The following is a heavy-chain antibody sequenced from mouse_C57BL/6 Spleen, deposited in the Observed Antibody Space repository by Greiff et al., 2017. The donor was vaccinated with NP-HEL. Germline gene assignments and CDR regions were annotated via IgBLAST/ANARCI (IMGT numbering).Heavy chain of an antibody. CDR2: ISSGSSTI. V-gene: IGHV5-17*01. CDR1: GFTFSDYG. Sequence: EVHLVESGGGLVKPGGSLKLSCAASGFTFSDYGMHWVRQAPEKGPEWVAYISSGSSTIYYADTVKGRFTISRDNAKNTLFLQMTSLRSEDTAMYYCARSGYSNGFDYWGQGTTLTVSS. J-gene: IGHJ2*01. D-gene: IGHD2-5*01. CDR3: ARSGYSNGFDY.